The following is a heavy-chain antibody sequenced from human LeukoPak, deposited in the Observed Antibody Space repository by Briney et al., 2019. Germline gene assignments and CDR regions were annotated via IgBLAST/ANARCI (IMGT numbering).Heavy chain of an antibody. CDR3: ARGRVSSSSWYSTYYYYFYMDV. CDR1: GGSFSGYY. D-gene: IGHD6-13*01. CDR2: INHSGST. J-gene: IGHJ6*03. V-gene: IGHV4-34*01. Sequence: PSETLSLTCAVYGGSFSGYYWSWIRQPPGKGLEWIGEINHSGSTNYNPSLKSRVTISVDTSKNHFSLELSPVTAADTAVYFCARGRVSSSSWYSTYYYYFYMDVWGKGTTVTVSS.